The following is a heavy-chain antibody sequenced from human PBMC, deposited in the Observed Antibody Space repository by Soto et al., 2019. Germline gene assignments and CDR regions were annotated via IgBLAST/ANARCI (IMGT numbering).Heavy chain of an antibody. CDR3: AREAPGAGRFYFDY. CDR1: GGSMSGDSYY. D-gene: IGHD6-19*01. CDR2: ISYSGST. Sequence: SETLSLTCTVSGGSMSGDSYYWGWIRQSPEKGLEWIASISYSGSTYYNPTLKSRLIISVDTSKSQFSLKLSSVTAADTAVYYCAREAPGAGRFYFDYWGQGTLVTVSS. J-gene: IGHJ4*02. V-gene: IGHV4-39*02.